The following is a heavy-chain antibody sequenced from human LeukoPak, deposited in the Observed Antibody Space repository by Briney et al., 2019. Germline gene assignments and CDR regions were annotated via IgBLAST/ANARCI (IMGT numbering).Heavy chain of an antibody. CDR2: IVVGSGNT. Sequence: SVKVSCKASGFTFTSSAMQWVRQARGQRLEWIGWIVVGSGNTNYAQKFQERVTITRDMSTSTAYMELSSLRSEDTAVYYCAAAYSGSYNSDYWGQGTLVTVSS. CDR3: AAAYSGSYNSDY. J-gene: IGHJ4*02. D-gene: IGHD1-26*01. V-gene: IGHV1-58*02. CDR1: GFTFTSSA.